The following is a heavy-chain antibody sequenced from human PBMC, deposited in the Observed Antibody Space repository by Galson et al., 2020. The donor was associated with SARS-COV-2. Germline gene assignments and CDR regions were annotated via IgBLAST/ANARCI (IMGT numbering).Heavy chain of an antibody. Sequence: ESGPTLVKPTQTLTLTCTFSGFSLTTSGVGVGWIRQPPGKALEWLALIYWNDDKRYSPSLKSRLTITKDTSKNQVVLTMTNMDPVDTATYFCADSAPSSLTIFGVGIVKDYSDYWGQGILVTVSS. CDR2: IYWNDDK. CDR3: ADSAPSSLTIFGVGIVKDYSDY. J-gene: IGHJ4*02. V-gene: IGHV2-5*01. D-gene: IGHD3-3*01. CDR1: GFSLTTSGVG.